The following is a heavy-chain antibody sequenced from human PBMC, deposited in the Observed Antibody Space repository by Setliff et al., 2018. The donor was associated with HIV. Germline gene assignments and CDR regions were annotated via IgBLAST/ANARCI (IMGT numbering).Heavy chain of an antibody. CDR3: ATVFYYDSESFSLDY. V-gene: IGHV1-69*13. J-gene: IGHJ4*02. CDR2: IIPLFGTS. CDR1: GGTFNSYA. D-gene: IGHD3-10*01. Sequence: SVKVSCKASGGTFNSYAISWVRQAPGQGLEWVGGIIPLFGTSNYALKFQGRVTITANESTNTAHMELSSLRSVDTAMYYCATVFYYDSESFSLDYWGQGMLVTSPQ.